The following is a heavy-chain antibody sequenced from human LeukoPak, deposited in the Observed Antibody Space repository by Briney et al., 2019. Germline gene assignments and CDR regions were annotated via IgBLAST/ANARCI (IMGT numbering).Heavy chain of an antibody. J-gene: IGHJ5*02. D-gene: IGHD4-17*01. CDR3: ARGYGDP. CDR1: GGSISSSSYY. Sequence: SETPSLTCTVSGGSISSSSYYWGWIRQPPGKGLEWIGSIYYSGSTYYNPSLKSRVTISVDTSKNQFSLKLSSVTAADTAVYHCARGYGDPWGQGTLVTVSS. V-gene: IGHV4-39*07. CDR2: IYYSGST.